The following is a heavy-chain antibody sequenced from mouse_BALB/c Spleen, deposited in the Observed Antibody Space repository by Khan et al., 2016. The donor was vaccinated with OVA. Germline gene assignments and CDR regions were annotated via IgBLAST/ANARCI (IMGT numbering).Heavy chain of an antibody. J-gene: IGHJ1*01. CDR3: ARGDRGYEWYFDV. D-gene: IGHD2-2*01. CDR1: GYSITSGYY. V-gene: IGHV3-6*02. CDR2: ISYDGSN. Sequence: EVQLQESGPGLVKPSQSLSLTCSVTGYSITSGYYWNWIRQFPGNKLEWMGYISYDGSNNYNPSLKNRISITRDTSKNQFFLKLNSVTTEDTATYYFARGDRGYEWYFDVWGAGTTVTVPS.